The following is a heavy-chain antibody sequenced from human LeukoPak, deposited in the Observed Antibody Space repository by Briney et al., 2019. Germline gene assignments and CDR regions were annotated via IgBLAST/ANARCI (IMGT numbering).Heavy chain of an antibody. CDR3: AREVYGMDV. Sequence: GGSLRLSCAASGFFFSTYPMHWVRRAPGKGLEFVSSINSNGGNTYYANSVKGRFTISRDNSKNTLYLQMGSLRAEDMAIYYCAREVYGMDVWGRGTTVTVSS. J-gene: IGHJ6*02. CDR2: INSNGGNT. CDR1: GFFFSTYP. V-gene: IGHV3-64*01.